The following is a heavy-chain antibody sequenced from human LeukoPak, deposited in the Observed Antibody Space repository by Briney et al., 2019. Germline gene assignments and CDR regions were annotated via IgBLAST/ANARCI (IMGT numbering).Heavy chain of an antibody. CDR2: IYYSGST. V-gene: IGHV4-39*07. Sequence: SETLSLTCTVSGGSISSSSYYWGWIRQPPGKGLEWIGSIYYSGSTYYNPSLKNRVTISVDTSKNQFSLKLSSVTAADTAVYYCARVWGIVVVVAASTWFDPWGQGTLVTVSS. J-gene: IGHJ5*02. CDR3: ARVWGIVVVVAASTWFDP. D-gene: IGHD2-15*01. CDR1: GGSISSSSYY.